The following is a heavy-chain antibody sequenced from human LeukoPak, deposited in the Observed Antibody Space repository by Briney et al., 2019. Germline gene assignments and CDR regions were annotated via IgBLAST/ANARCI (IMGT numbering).Heavy chain of an antibody. CDR3: ARHFTRWKPQDAFDI. V-gene: IGHV4-39*01. CDR1: GGSISSSSYY. D-gene: IGHD4-23*01. J-gene: IGHJ3*02. Sequence: SETLSLTCTVSGGSISSSSYYWGWIRQPPGRGLEWIGSIYYSGTTYYNPSLKSRVTISVDTSKNHFSLKLTSVTAADTAVYYCARHFTRWKPQDAFDIWGQGTVVTVSS. CDR2: IYYSGTT.